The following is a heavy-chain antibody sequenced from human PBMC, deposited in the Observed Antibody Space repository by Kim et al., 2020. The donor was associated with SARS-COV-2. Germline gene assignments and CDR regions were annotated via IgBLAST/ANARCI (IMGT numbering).Heavy chain of an antibody. J-gene: IGHJ4*02. D-gene: IGHD1-26*01. CDR3: ARSRGRSGSFVYY. V-gene: IGHV3-30-3*01. CDR2: ISYDGSNK. Sequence: GGSLRLSCAASGFTFSSYAMHWVRQAPGKGLEWVAVISYDGSNKFYADSVKGRFTISRDNSKNTLYLQMNSLRAEDTAVYYCARSRGRSGSFVYYWGQGTLVTFSS. CDR1: GFTFSSYA.